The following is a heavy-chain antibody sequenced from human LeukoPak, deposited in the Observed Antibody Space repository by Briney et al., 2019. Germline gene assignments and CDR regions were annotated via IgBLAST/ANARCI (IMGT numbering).Heavy chain of an antibody. Sequence: ASVKVSCKASGGTFSSYAISWVRQAPGQGLEWMGRIIPIFGTANYAQKFQGRATITTDESTSTAYMELSSLRSEDTAVYYCASDSGWYGEAFDYWGQGTLVTVSS. CDR3: ASDSGWYGEAFDY. J-gene: IGHJ4*02. V-gene: IGHV1-69*05. CDR2: IIPIFGTA. CDR1: GGTFSSYA. D-gene: IGHD6-19*01.